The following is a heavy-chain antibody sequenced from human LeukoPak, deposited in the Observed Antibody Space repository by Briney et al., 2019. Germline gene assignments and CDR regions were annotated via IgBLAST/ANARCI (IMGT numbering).Heavy chain of an antibody. CDR2: IIPIFGTA. CDR1: GGTFSSYA. J-gene: IGHJ4*02. D-gene: IGHD6-19*01. Sequence: SVKVSCKASGGTFSSYAISWVRQAPGQGLEWMGGIIPIFGTANYAQKFQGRVTITADESTSTAYMELSSLRSEDTAVYYCARDVSGWYQYGVWGQGTLVTVSS. V-gene: IGHV1-69*13. CDR3: ARDVSGWYQYGV.